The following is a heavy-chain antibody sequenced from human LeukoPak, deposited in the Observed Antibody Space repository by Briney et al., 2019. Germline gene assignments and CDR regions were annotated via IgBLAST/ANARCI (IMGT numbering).Heavy chain of an antibody. CDR1: GYSFTSYW. D-gene: IGHD4-17*01. CDR2: IYPGDSDT. V-gene: IGHV5-51*01. J-gene: IGHJ5*02. CDR3: ARSLFRGADLNWFDP. Sequence: GESLKISCKGSGYSFTSYWIGWVRQMPGKGLEWMGIIYPGDSDTRYSPSFQGQVTISADKSISTAYLQWSSLKASDTAMYYCARSLFRGADLNWFDPWGQGTLVTVSS.